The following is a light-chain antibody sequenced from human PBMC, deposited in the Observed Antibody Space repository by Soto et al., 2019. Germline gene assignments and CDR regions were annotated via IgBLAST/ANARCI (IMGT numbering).Light chain of an antibody. Sequence: EIVLTQSPGTLSLSPGERATLSCRASQSVSSSYLAWYQQKPGQAPRLLIYGASSRATGIPDRFSGSGSGTDFTLTISRLEPEDFAVYYCQQYGRSPRTFGPGTKLEIK. V-gene: IGKV3-20*01. CDR1: QSVSSSY. J-gene: IGKJ2*02. CDR3: QQYGRSPRT. CDR2: GAS.